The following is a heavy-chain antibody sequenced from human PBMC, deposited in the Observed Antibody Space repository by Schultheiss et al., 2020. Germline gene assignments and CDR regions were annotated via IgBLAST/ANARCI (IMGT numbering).Heavy chain of an antibody. CDR3: ARVNGLELRLDTYYFDY. J-gene: IGHJ4*02. V-gene: IGHV4-59*12. CDR1: GGSISSYY. Sequence: SETLSLTCTVSGGSISSYYWNWIRQPAGKGLEWIGDIYYSGSTYYNPSRKSRVTISVDTSKNQFSLKLSSVTAADTAVYYCARVNGLELRLDTYYFDYWGQGTLVNVSS. CDR2: IYYSGST. D-gene: IGHD1-7*01.